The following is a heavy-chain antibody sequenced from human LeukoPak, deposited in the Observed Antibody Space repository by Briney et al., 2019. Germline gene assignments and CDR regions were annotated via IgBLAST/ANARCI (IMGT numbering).Heavy chain of an antibody. CDR3: AILGAVAANWGYYFDY. V-gene: IGHV1-69*01. CDR1: GGTFSSYA. J-gene: IGHJ4*02. CDR2: IIPIFGTA. Sequence: ASVKVSCKASGGTFSSYAISWVRQPPGQGLEWMGVIIPIFGTANYAQKFQGRVTITADESTSTAYMELSSLRSEDTAVYYCAILGAVAANWGYYFDYWGQGTLVTVSS. D-gene: IGHD6-19*01.